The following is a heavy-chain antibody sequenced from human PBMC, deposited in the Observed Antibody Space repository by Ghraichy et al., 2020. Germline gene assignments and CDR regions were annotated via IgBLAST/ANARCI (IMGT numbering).Heavy chain of an antibody. V-gene: IGHV3-53*04. CDR2: IYSGGST. CDR1: GFTVSSNY. J-gene: IGHJ6*02. CDR3: ARKIAAAGTGGYYYYYGMDV. D-gene: IGHD6-13*01. Sequence: GGSLRLSCAASGFTVSSNYMSWVRQAPGKGLEWVSVIYSGGSTYYADSVKGRFTISRHNSKNTLYLQMNSLRAEDTAVYYCARKIAAAGTGGYYYYYGMDVWGQGTTVTVSS.